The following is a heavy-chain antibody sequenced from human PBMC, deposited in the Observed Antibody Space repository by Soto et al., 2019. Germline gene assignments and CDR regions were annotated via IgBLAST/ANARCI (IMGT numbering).Heavy chain of an antibody. V-gene: IGHV3-64*01. D-gene: IGHD2-2*03. Sequence: VQLVESGGGLVQPGGSLRLSCAASGFTFSSYAMHWVRQAPGKGLEYVSAISSNGGSTYYANSVKGRFTISRDNSKNTLYLQMGSLRAEDMAVYYCARDGHCSSTSCYAYFDYWGQGTLVTVSS. CDR1: GFTFSSYA. J-gene: IGHJ4*02. CDR3: ARDGHCSSTSCYAYFDY. CDR2: ISSNGGST.